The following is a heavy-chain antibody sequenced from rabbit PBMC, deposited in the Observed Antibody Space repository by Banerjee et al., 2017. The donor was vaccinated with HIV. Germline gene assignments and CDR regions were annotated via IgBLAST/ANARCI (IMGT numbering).Heavy chain of an antibody. CDR2: IDPVFGST. J-gene: IGHJ4*01. Sequence: QEQLVESGGGLVTPGGNLTLTCKASGFDFSNYGVSWVRQAPGKGLEWIGYIDPVFGSTYYASWVNGRFTISSHNAQNTLYLQLGSLTAADTATYFCARDLAGVIGWNFNLWGPGTLVTVS. CDR1: GFDFSNYG. V-gene: IGHV1S47*01. CDR3: ARDLAGVIGWNFNL. D-gene: IGHD4-1*01.